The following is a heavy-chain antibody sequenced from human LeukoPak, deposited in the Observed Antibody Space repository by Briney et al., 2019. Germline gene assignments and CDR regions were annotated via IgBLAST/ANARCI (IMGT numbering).Heavy chain of an antibody. CDR1: GGSISSSSYY. CDR3: ARSLYCGGDCYFQVGAILPAY. D-gene: IGHD2-21*01. J-gene: IGHJ4*02. CDR2: IYYSGST. Sequence: SETLSLTCAVSGGSISSSSYYWGWIRQPPGKGLEWIGSIYYSGSTYYNPSLKSRVTISVDTSKNQFSLKLSSVTAADTAVYYCARSLYCGGDCYFQVGAILPAYWGQGTLVTVSS. V-gene: IGHV4-39*01.